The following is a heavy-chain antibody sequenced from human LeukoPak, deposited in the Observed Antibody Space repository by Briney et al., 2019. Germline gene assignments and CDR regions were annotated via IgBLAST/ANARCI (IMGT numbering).Heavy chain of an antibody. Sequence: GGSLRLSCAASGFTFSSYAMHWVRQAPGKGLEWVAVISYDGSNKYYADSVKGRFTISRDNSKNSLYLQMNSLRAEDTAVYYCARAEYCSSTSCFWFDPWGQGTRVTVSS. D-gene: IGHD2-2*01. CDR2: ISYDGSNK. CDR1: GFTFSSYA. CDR3: ARAEYCSSTSCFWFDP. J-gene: IGHJ5*02. V-gene: IGHV3-30-3*01.